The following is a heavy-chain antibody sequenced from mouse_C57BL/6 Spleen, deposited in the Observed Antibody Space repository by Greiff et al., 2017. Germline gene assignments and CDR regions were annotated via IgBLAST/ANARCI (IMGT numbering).Heavy chain of an antibody. D-gene: IGHD2-3*01. Sequence: QVQLQQPGAELVKPGASVKLSCKASGYTFTSYWMHWVKQRPGQGLEWIGMIHPNSGSTNYNEKFKSKATLTVDKSSSTAYMQLSSLTSEDSAVYYCASLSPPGDGFYFDDWGQGTTLTVSS. CDR3: ASLSPPGDGFYFDD. V-gene: IGHV1-64*01. CDR1: GYTFTSYW. J-gene: IGHJ2*01. CDR2: IHPNSGST.